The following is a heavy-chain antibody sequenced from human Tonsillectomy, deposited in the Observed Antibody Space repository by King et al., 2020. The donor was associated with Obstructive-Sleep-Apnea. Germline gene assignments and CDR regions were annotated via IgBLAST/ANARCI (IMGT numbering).Heavy chain of an antibody. J-gene: IGHJ3*02. CDR3: AVEYYYDSSGYHDAFDI. D-gene: IGHD3-22*01. CDR1: GGSISSGGYY. Sequence: QLQESGPGLVKPSQTLSLTCTVSGGSISSGGYYWSWIRQHPGKGLEWIGYIYYSGSTYYNPSLKSRVTISVDTSKNQFSLKLSSVTAADTAVYYCAVEYYYDSSGYHDAFDIWGQGTMVTVSS. V-gene: IGHV4-31*03. CDR2: IYYSGST.